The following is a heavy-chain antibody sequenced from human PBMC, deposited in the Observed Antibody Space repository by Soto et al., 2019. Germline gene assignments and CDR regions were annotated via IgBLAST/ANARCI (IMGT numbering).Heavy chain of an antibody. CDR2: IKQDGSEK. CDR1: EFTFSNYW. CDR3: ARGGRSGDS. Sequence: EVQLVESGGGLVQPGGSLRLSCAASEFTFSNYWMSRVRQAPGKGLEWVAIIKQDGSEKYYVDSVKGRFTISRDNAKNSLYLQMDSLRAEDTAVYYCARGGRSGDSWGQGTLVTVSS. V-gene: IGHV3-7*05. D-gene: IGHD3-3*01. J-gene: IGHJ4*02.